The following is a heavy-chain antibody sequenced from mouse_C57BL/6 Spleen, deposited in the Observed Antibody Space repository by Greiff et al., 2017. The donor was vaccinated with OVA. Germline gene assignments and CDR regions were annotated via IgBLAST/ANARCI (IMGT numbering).Heavy chain of an antibody. D-gene: IGHD2-2*01. CDR3: ADGYGAWFAY. CDR2: INPNNGGT. V-gene: IGHV1-26*01. Sequence: DVQLQQSGPELVKPGASVKISCKASGYTFTDYYMNWVKQSHGKSLEWIGDINPNNGGTSYNQKFKGKATLTVDKSSSTAYMELRSLTSEDSAVYYCADGYGAWFAYWGQGTLVTVSA. J-gene: IGHJ3*01. CDR1: GYTFTDYY.